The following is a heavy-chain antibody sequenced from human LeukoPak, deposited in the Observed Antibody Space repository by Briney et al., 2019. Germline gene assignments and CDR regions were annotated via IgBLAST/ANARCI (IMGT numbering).Heavy chain of an antibody. V-gene: IGHV1-8*01. CDR3: ARLQWVRGAAGAIRRHAFDI. J-gene: IGHJ3*02. Sequence: GASVKVSCKASGYTFTTSDINWVRQAPGQGLQWMGWMNPNSGNAVYAQRFQGRVTMTRSTSISTAYMELSSLRSEDTAVYYCARLQWVRGAAGAIRRHAFDIWGQGTMVTVSS. CDR1: GYTFTTSD. CDR2: MNPNSGNA. D-gene: IGHD6-13*01.